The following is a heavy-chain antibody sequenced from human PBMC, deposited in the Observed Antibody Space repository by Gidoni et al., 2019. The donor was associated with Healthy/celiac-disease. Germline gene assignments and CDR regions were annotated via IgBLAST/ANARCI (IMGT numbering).Heavy chain of an antibody. CDR1: GGSISSSSYY. J-gene: IGHJ3*02. V-gene: IGHV4-39*01. D-gene: IGHD1-26*01. CDR2: IYYSGST. Sequence: QLQLQESAPGLVKPSETLCLTCTASGGSISSSSYYWGWIRQPPGKGLEWIGSIYYSGSTYYNPSLKSRVTISVDTSKNQFSLKLSSVTAADTAVYYCARSPGWELLPDAFDIWGQGTMVTVSS. CDR3: ARSPGWELLPDAFDI.